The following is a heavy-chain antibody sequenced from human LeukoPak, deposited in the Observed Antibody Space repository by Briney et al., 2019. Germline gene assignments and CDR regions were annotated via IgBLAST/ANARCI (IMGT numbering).Heavy chain of an antibody. V-gene: IGHV1-8*01. D-gene: IGHD2-15*01. CDR1: GYTFASYD. CDR2: MNPDSTNT. J-gene: IGHJ4*02. CDR3: ARVPSLGYCSGGSCYRFDH. Sequence: ASVTVSCKASGYTFASYDINWVRQAPGQGLEWMGWMNPDSTNTGYAQKFQGRVTMTRDTSMSTAYVELSSLTSEDTAVYYCARVPSLGYCSGGSCYRFDHWGQGTLVAVSS.